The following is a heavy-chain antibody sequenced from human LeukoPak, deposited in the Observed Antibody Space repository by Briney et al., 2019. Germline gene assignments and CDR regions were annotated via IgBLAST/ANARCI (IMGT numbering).Heavy chain of an antibody. V-gene: IGHV3-30*02. CDR3: AKDFWEVGATSEIDY. D-gene: IGHD1-26*01. CDR2: IRYDGSDK. CDR1: GFIFSSYG. J-gene: IGHJ4*02. Sequence: GGSLRLSCATSGFIFSSYGMHWVRQAPGKGLEWVAFIRYDGSDKYYADSVKGRFTISRDNSKNKVYLQMNSLRAEDTAVYYCAKDFWEVGATSEIDYWGQGTLVTVSS.